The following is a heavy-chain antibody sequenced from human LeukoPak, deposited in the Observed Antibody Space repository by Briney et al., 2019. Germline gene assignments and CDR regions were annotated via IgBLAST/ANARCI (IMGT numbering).Heavy chain of an antibody. CDR2: INSDGSST. CDR1: GFTFSTYW. Sequence: GGSLRLSCAASGFTFSTYWMHWVRQAPGKGLVWVSHINSDGSSTNYADSVKGRFTISRDNAKNTLYLQMNSLRAEDTAVYYCAGPMTEIDYWGQGTLATVSS. J-gene: IGHJ4*02. CDR3: AGPMTEIDY. D-gene: IGHD2-21*02. V-gene: IGHV3-74*01.